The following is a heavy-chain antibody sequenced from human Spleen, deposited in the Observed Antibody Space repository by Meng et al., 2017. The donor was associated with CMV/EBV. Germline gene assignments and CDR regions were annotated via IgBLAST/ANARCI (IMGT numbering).Heavy chain of an antibody. V-gene: IGHV1-18*04. J-gene: IGHJ6*02. D-gene: IGHD3-9*01. Sequence: ASVKVSCKASGFTFTNYFIQWMRQAPGQGLEWMGWINANGNTYYGQKFQGRINMTTDASTSTAYMEVRRLRSEDTAVYYCARGDYDILTGLHYYGMDVWGQGTTVTVSS. CDR1: GFTFTNYF. CDR3: ARGDYDILTGLHYYGMDV. CDR2: INANGNT.